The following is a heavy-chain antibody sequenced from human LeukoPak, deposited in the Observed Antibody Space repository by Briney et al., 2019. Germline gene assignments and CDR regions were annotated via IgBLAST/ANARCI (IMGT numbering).Heavy chain of an antibody. CDR2: IYTSGST. CDR1: GGSISSYY. D-gene: IGHD6-13*01. CDR3: ARATKQQLDYLGTYYYYYYMDV. J-gene: IGHJ6*03. V-gene: IGHV4-4*07. Sequence: SETLSLTCTVSGGSISSYYWSWIRQPAGKGLDWIGRIYTSGSTNYNPSLKSRVTMSVDTSKNQFSLKLSSVTAADTAVYYCARATKQQLDYLGTYYYYYYMDVWGKGTTVTVSS.